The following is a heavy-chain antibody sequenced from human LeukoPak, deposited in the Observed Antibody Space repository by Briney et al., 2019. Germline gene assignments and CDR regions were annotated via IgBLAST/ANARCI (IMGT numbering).Heavy chain of an antibody. CDR1: GGSISTSNYY. V-gene: IGHV4-39*07. D-gene: IGHD6-13*01. Sequence: SETLSLTCTVSGGSISTSNYYWGWVRQPPGEGLEWIGNIFYSGSTYYSPSLKSRVTISLDTSRNQFSLKLNSVTAADTAVYYCAKSNGYGLADIWGQGTMVTVSS. CDR2: IFYSGST. CDR3: AKSNGYGLADI. J-gene: IGHJ3*02.